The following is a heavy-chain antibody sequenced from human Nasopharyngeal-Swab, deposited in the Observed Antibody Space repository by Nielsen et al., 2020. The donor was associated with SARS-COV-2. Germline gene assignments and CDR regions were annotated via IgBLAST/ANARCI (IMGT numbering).Heavy chain of an antibody. D-gene: IGHD3-3*01. CDR2: IYYSGST. CDR1: GGSVSSGSYY. V-gene: IGHV4-61*01. CDR3: AREGFAITIFGVVTRYGMDV. Sequence: SETLSLTCTVSGGSVSSGSYYWSWIRQPPGQGLEWIGYIYYSGSTHYNPSLKSRVTISVDTSKNQFSLKLSSVTAADTAVYYCAREGFAITIFGVVTRYGMDVWGQGTTVTVSS. J-gene: IGHJ6*02.